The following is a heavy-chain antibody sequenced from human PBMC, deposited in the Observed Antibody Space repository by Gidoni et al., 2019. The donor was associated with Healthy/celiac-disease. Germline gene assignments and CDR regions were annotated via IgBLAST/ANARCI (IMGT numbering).Heavy chain of an antibody. V-gene: IGHV3-30*18. CDR2: ISYDGSNK. D-gene: IGHD3-22*01. Sequence: QVQLVESGGGVVQPGRSLRLACAASGFTFSRYGMHWVRQAPGKGLEWVAVISYDGSNKYYADSVKGRFTISRDNSKNTLYLQMNSLRAEDTAVYYCAKTPAPYYCDSSGYYYWGQGTLVTVSS. CDR3: AKTPAPYYCDSSGYYY. J-gene: IGHJ4*02. CDR1: GFTFSRYG.